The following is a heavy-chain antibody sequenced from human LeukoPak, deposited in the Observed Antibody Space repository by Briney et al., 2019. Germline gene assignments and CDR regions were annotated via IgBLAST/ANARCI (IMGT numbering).Heavy chain of an antibody. V-gene: IGHV3-21*01. Sequence: GGSLRLSCAASGFTFTGHSMNWVRQAPGKGLEWVSSISSSSSYTYYTDSVEGRFTISRDDAKNSLFLQMNSLRAEDTAVYYCARGDGDFGSEFDYWGQGTLVSVSS. CDR2: ISSSSSYT. D-gene: IGHD3-10*01. J-gene: IGHJ4*02. CDR3: ARGDGDFGSEFDY. CDR1: GFTFTGHS.